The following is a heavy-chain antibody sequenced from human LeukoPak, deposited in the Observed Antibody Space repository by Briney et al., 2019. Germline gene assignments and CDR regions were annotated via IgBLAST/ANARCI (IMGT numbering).Heavy chain of an antibody. Sequence: GGSLRLSCAASRFTFDDYAMHWVRQAPGKGLEWVSGISWNSGSIGYADSVKGRFTISRDNAKNSLYLQMNSLRAEDTALYYCAKGDYGDYVLDYWGQGTLVTVSS. D-gene: IGHD4-17*01. V-gene: IGHV3-9*01. CDR3: AKGDYGDYVLDY. CDR2: ISWNSGSI. CDR1: RFTFDDYA. J-gene: IGHJ4*02.